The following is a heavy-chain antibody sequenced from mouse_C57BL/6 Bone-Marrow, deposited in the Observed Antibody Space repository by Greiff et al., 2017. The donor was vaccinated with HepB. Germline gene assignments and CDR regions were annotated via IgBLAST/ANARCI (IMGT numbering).Heavy chain of an antibody. V-gene: IGHV5-6*01. D-gene: IGHD1-2*01. Sequence: EVKLMESGGDLVKPGGSLKLSCAASGFTFSSYGMSWVRQTPDKRLAWVATISSGGSYTYYPDSVKGRFTISRDNAKNTLYLQMSSLKSEDTAMYYCARHGDYDGSMDYWGQGTSVTVSS. CDR2: ISSGGSYT. CDR1: GFTFSSYG. CDR3: ARHGDYDGSMDY. J-gene: IGHJ4*01.